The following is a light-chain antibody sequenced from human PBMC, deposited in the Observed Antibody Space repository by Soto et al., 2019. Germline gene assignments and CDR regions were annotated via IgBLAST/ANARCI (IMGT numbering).Light chain of an antibody. J-gene: IGKJ4*01. CDR1: QSISSW. Sequence: DIQMTQSPSTLSASVGDRVTITCRASQSISSWLAWYQQKPGKAPKLLIYKASSLESGVPSRFSGRGSGTEFTLTISTLQPDDFATYYCQDYNSYPLTFGGWTKVEIK. CDR3: QDYNSYPLT. V-gene: IGKV1-5*03. CDR2: KAS.